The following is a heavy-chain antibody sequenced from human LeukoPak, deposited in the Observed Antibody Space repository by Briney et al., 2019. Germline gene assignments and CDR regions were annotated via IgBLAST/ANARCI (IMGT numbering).Heavy chain of an antibody. CDR3: ARGHSGDWAL. D-gene: IGHD2-21*02. CDR2: IYSDGTT. CDR1: GFIVSSNY. J-gene: IGHJ4*02. V-gene: IGHV3-53*01. Sequence: GGSLRLSCAASGFIVSSNYMNWVRQAPGKGLEWVSIIYSDGTTFYTDSVKGRFTISRDNSKNSLFLQMNSLRAEDTAVYYCARGHSGDWALGGQGTLVTVSS.